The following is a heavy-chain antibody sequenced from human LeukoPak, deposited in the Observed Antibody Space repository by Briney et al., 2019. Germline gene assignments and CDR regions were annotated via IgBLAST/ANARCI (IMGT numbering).Heavy chain of an antibody. J-gene: IGHJ4*02. D-gene: IGHD6-6*01. CDR3: ARRGLAARHYDY. CDR2: IYYSGST. V-gene: IGHV4-39*01. CDR1: GGSISSNSYY. Sequence: SETLSLTCTVSGGSISSNSYYWGWIRQPPGKGLEWIGSIYYSGSTYYNPSLKSRVTISVDTSKNQFSLKLSSVTAADTAVYYCARRGLAARHYDYWGQGTLVTVSS.